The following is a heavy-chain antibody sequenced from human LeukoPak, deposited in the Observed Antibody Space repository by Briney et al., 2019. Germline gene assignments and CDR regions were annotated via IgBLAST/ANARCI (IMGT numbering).Heavy chain of an antibody. D-gene: IGHD2-2*01. J-gene: IGHJ4*02. V-gene: IGHV1-69*04. CDR2: IIPILGIA. CDR3: ARDREVVPAAFDY. Sequence: SVKVSCKASGGTFSSYAISWVRHAPGQGLEWMGRIIPILGIANYAQKFQGRVTITADKSTSTAYMELCSLRSEDTAVYYCARDREVVPAAFDYWGQGTLVTVSS. CDR1: GGTFSSYA.